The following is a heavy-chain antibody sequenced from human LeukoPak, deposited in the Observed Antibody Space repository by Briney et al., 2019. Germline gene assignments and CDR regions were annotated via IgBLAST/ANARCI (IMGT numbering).Heavy chain of an antibody. D-gene: IGHD6-19*01. V-gene: IGHV4-34*01. Sequence: SETLSLTCAVYGGSFSGYYWSWIRQPPGKGLEWIGEINHSGSTNYNPSLKSRVTISVDTSKNQFSLKLSSVTAADTAVYYCARIPLIAVAGTHYYYGMDVWGQGTTVTVSS. CDR2: INHSGST. CDR1: GGSFSGYY. CDR3: ARIPLIAVAGTHYYYGMDV. J-gene: IGHJ6*02.